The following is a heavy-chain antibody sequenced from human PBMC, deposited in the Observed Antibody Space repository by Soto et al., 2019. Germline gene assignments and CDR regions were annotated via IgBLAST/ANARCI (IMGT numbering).Heavy chain of an antibody. V-gene: IGHV3-48*02. J-gene: IGHJ4*02. CDR1: GLSFSIYS. CDR3: ASDSSAFDY. Sequence: EVQLVESGGGLVQPGGSLRLSCAASGLSFSIYSMNWVRQAPGKGLEWVSYISSSSSVIHYADSVKGRFIISRDNAKNSVYLQMNSLRDEDTALYFCASDSSAFDYWGQGTLVTVSS. D-gene: IGHD2-15*01. CDR2: ISSSSSVI.